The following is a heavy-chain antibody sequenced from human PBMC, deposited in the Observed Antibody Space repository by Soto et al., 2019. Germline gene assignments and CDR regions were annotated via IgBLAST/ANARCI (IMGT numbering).Heavy chain of an antibody. CDR3: ARGYGSAGAEYFHH. Sequence: GGSLRLSCAASGFTFSSYGMHWVRQAPGKGLEWVAVIWYDGSNKYYADSVKGRFTISRDNSKNTLYLQMNSLRAEDTAVYYCARGYGSAGAEYFHHWGQGTLVTVSS. V-gene: IGHV3-33*01. J-gene: IGHJ1*01. CDR2: IWYDGSNK. D-gene: IGHD3-10*01. CDR1: GFTFSSYG.